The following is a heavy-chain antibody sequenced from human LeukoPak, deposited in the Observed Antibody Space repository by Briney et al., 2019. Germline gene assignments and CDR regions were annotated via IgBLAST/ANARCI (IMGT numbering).Heavy chain of an antibody. J-gene: IGHJ5*01. D-gene: IGHD6-25*01. CDR3: ARDHQRGDSGIDCFDS. Sequence: ASVKVSCKASGYSFSNFYIHWVRQAPGQGLEWMGIIDPGAGITTYEQKFQGRVTLTTDTSTSTVYMELRGLTSQDTAVYYCARDHQRGDSGIDCFDSWGQGTLVTVSS. CDR2: IDPGAGIT. CDR1: GYSFSNFY. V-gene: IGHV1-46*01.